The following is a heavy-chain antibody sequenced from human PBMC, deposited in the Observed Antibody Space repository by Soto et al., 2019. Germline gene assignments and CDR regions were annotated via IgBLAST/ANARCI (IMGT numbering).Heavy chain of an antibody. J-gene: IGHJ4*02. CDR2: IYYSGST. CDR3: ARVWEYCSGGSCYYTPYFDY. D-gene: IGHD2-15*01. CDR1: GGSISRYY. V-gene: IGHV4-59*01. Sequence: SEALSLTCTVSGGSISRYYWSWIRQPPGKGLEWIGYIYYSGSTNYNPSLKSRVTISVDTSKIQFSLKLSSVTAADTAVYYCARVWEYCSGGSCYYTPYFDYWGQGTLVTVSS.